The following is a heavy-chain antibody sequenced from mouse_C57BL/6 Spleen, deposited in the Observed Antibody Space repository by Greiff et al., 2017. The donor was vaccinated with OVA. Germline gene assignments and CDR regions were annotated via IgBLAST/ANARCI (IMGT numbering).Heavy chain of an antibody. V-gene: IGHV5-9-1*02. Sequence: EVKLVESGEGLVKPGGSLKLSCAASGFTFSSYAMSWVRQTPEKRLEWVAYISSGGDYIYYADTVKGRFTISRDNARNTLYLQMSSLKSEDTAMYYCTRGGVAWFAYWGQGTLVTVSA. CDR2: ISSGGDYI. CDR1: GFTFSSYA. J-gene: IGHJ3*01. CDR3: TRGGVAWFAY.